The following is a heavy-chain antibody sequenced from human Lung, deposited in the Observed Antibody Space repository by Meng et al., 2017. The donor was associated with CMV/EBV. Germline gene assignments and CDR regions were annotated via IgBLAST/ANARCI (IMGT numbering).Heavy chain of an antibody. D-gene: IGHD2-21*01. Sequence: GESLKISCAASGFTLSRYDIHWARQATGKGLEWVSGICSRGDTHYADSVKGRFTISRENAKNSAYLQVNSVRAADTAVYYCGRKIRVGGMDVWGQGTMVTVSS. V-gene: IGHV3-13*01. CDR2: ICSRGDT. CDR3: GRKIRVGGMDV. CDR1: GFTLSRYD. J-gene: IGHJ6*02.